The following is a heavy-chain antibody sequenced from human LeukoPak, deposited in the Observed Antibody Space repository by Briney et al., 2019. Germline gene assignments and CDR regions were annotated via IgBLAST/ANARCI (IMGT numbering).Heavy chain of an antibody. CDR2: IYHSGST. V-gene: IGHV4-38-2*02. Sequence: PSETLSLTCTVSGYSISSGYYWGWIRQPPGKGLEWIGSIYHSGSTYYNPSLKSRVTISVDTSKNQFSLKLSSVTAADTAVYYCARGGITFGGVIRHRKPFDYWGRGTLVTVSS. J-gene: IGHJ4*02. CDR1: GYSISSGYY. D-gene: IGHD3-16*01. CDR3: ARGGITFGGVIRHRKPFDY.